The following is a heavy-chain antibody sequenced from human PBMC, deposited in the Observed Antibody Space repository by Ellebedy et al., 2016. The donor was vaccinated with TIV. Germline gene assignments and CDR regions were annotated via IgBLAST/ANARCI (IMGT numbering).Heavy chain of an antibody. D-gene: IGHD5-24*01. J-gene: IGHJ4*02. Sequence: GESLKISXAASGFTFSSYAMHWVRQAPGKGLEWVAVISYDGSNKYYADSVKGRFTISRDNAKNSLYLQMNSLRAEDTAVYYCAREMAADYWGQGTLVTVSS. CDR3: AREMAADY. CDR2: ISYDGSNK. V-gene: IGHV3-30-3*01. CDR1: GFTFSSYA.